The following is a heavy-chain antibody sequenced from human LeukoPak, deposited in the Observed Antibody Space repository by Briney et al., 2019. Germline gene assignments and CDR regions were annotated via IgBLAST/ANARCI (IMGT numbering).Heavy chain of an antibody. CDR1: GFTFSSYA. D-gene: IGHD3-9*01. CDR3: VKDQGRDILTGYLPLGFDY. Sequence: GGSLRLSCSASGFTFSSYAMHWVRQAPGKGLEYVSAISSNGGSTYYADSVKGRFTISRDNSKNTLYLQMSSLRAEDTAVYYCVKDQGRDILTGYLPLGFDYWGQGTLVTVSS. V-gene: IGHV3-64D*06. CDR2: ISSNGGST. J-gene: IGHJ4*02.